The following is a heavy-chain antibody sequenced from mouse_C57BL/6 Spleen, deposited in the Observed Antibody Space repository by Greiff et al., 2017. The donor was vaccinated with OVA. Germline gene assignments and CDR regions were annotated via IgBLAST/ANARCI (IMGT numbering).Heavy chain of an antibody. J-gene: IGHJ2*01. D-gene: IGHD1-1*01. Sequence: VQLKESGPELVKPGASVKIPCKASGYTFTDYNMDWVKQSHGKSLEWIGDINPNNGGTIYNQKFKGKATLTVDKSSSTAYMELRSLTSEDTAVYYCARSGITTHYFDYWGQGTTLTVSS. CDR1: GYTFTDYN. CDR2: INPNNGGT. CDR3: ARSGITTHYFDY. V-gene: IGHV1-18*01.